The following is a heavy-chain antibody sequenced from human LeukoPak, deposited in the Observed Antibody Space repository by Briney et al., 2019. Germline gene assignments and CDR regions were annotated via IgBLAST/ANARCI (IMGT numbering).Heavy chain of an antibody. CDR2: IYYSGST. J-gene: IGHJ3*02. V-gene: IGHV4-39*07. CDR1: GGSISSSSYY. D-gene: IGHD2-8*01. Sequence: PSETLSLTSTVSGGSISSSSYYCGCLRQPPGKGLEWIGSIYYSGSTYYNPSRKSRVTISVDTSKNQFSLTLSSVTGADTAVYYWARGRNDYCTNGVCYTHPAGAFDIWGQGTMVTVSS. CDR3: ARGRNDYCTNGVCYTHPAGAFDI.